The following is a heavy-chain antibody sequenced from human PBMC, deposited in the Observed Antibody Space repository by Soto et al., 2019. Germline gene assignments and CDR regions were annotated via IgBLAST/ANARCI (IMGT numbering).Heavy chain of an antibody. D-gene: IGHD6-6*01. Sequence: EDQLVESGGGLVQPGGSLRLSCAASGITFRNHWMHWVRQAPGQGPEGVSRIKTDGSYTDYADSVKGRFTISRDNAGNTLYLQMNSLTVEDTAMYYCARPRSKSSSGFDLWGQGTMVTVSS. J-gene: IGHJ3*01. CDR1: GITFRNHW. CDR3: ARPRSKSSSGFDL. CDR2: IKTDGSYT. V-gene: IGHV3-74*01.